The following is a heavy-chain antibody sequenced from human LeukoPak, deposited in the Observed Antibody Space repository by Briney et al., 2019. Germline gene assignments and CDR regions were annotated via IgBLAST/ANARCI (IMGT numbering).Heavy chain of an antibody. Sequence: SETLSLTCTVSGGSISSYYWSWIRQPAGKGLEWIGRIYTSGSTNYNPSLKSRVTMSVDTSKNQFSLKLSSVTAADTAVYYCAREGGGDFWSGYSNYYYMDVWGKGTTVTVSS. CDR3: AREGGGDFWSGYSNYYYMDV. D-gene: IGHD3-3*01. CDR2: IYTSGST. CDR1: GGSISSYY. J-gene: IGHJ6*03. V-gene: IGHV4-4*07.